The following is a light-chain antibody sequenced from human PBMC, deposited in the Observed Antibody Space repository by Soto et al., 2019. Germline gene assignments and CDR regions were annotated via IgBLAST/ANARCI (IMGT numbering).Light chain of an antibody. CDR3: QQYNNCPFP. J-gene: IGKJ3*01. CDR1: QRVGSN. V-gene: IGKV3-15*01. CDR2: EAS. Sequence: EIVMTQSPATLSVSPGESATLSCRASQRVGSNLAWYQQKPGQPPRLLIYEASTRATGIPARISGSGSGTEFTLTISSQQSEYSAVYYCQQYNNCPFPFGPGTKVHVK.